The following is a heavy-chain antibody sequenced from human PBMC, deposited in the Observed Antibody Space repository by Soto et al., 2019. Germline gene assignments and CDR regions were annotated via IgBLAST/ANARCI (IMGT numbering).Heavy chain of an antibody. CDR1: GFTFSSYA. D-gene: IGHD1-26*01. CDR2: ISYDGSNK. CDR3: ARSWELPFDY. J-gene: IGHJ4*02. Sequence: QVQLVESGGGVVQPGRSLRLSCAASGFTFSSYAMHWVRQAPGKGLEWVAVISYDGSNKYYADSVKGRFTISRDNSKNTLYLQMNSLRAEDTAVYYCARSWELPFDYWGQGTLVNVSS. V-gene: IGHV3-30-3*01.